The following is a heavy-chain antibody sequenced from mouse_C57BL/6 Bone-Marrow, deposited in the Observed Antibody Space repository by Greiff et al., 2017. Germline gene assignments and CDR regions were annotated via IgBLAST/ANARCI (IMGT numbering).Heavy chain of an antibody. V-gene: IGHV1-85*01. CDR2: SYPSDGST. Sequence: QVQLQQSGPELVKPGASVKLSCKASGYTFTSYDIHWVKQRPGKGLEWIGWSYPSDGSTKYNEKFKGQATLTLDTSCSTAYMELHSLTSEDSAGYVCARLEFDSSSEDWYFDVWGAGTTVTVSS. CDR1: GYTFTSYD. D-gene: IGHD1-1*01. CDR3: ARLEFDSSSEDWYFDV. J-gene: IGHJ1*01.